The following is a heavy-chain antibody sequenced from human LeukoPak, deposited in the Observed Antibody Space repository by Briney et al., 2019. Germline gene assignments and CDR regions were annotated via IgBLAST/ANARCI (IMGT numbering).Heavy chain of an antibody. CDR2: ISSSGTYI. Sequence: SGGSLRLSCAASGFTFSGYSMNWARQAPGMGLEWVSSISSSGTYIYYADSVKGRFTISRDNAKNSLYLQMNSLRAEDTAVYYCAGVSHTSSWYYFDYWGQGTLVTVSS. CDR3: AGVSHTSSWYYFDY. V-gene: IGHV3-21*01. D-gene: IGHD6-13*01. CDR1: GFTFSGYS. J-gene: IGHJ4*02.